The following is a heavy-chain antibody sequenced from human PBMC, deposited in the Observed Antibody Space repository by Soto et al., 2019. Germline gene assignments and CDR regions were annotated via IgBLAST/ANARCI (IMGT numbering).Heavy chain of an antibody. Sequence: SGGSLRLSCAASGFTFSSYSMNWVRQAPGKGLEWVSYISSSSTIYYADSVKGRFTISRDNAKNSLYLQMNSLRDEDTAVYYCAREGYCSSTSCYTAYYYYGMDVWGQGTTVTVSS. CDR2: ISSSSTI. J-gene: IGHJ6*02. V-gene: IGHV3-48*02. CDR1: GFTFSSYS. D-gene: IGHD2-2*02. CDR3: AREGYCSSTSCYTAYYYYGMDV.